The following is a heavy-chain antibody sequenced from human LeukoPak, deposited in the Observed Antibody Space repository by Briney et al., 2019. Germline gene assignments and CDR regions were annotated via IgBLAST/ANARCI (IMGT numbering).Heavy chain of an antibody. V-gene: IGHV3-30*04. CDR3: ARGPYYYDSSGYYYVY. D-gene: IGHD3-22*01. CDR1: GFTFSSYA. Sequence: GRSLRLSCAASGFTFSSYAMHWVRQAPGKGLEWVAVISYDGSNKYYADSVKGRFTISRDNSKNTLYLQMNSLRAEDTAVYYCARGPYYYDSSGYYYVYWGQGTLVTVSS. J-gene: IGHJ4*02. CDR2: ISYDGSNK.